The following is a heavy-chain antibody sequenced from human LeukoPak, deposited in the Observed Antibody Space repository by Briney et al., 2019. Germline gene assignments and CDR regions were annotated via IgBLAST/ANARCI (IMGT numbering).Heavy chain of an antibody. CDR1: GYSFSSFG. D-gene: IGHD3-10*01. CDR3: ARGGPGSPYWYFDL. J-gene: IGHJ2*01. V-gene: IGHV1-18*01. CDR2: ISAYNANT. Sequence: ASVKVSCKASGYSFSSFGISWVRQAPGQGLEWMGWISAYNANTNYDQKFQGRITMTTETSTSTAYMELRSLRSDDTAVYYCARGGPGSPYWYFDLWGRGTLVTVSS.